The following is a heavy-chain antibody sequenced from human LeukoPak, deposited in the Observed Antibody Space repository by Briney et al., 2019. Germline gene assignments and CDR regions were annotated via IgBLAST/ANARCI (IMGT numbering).Heavy chain of an antibody. CDR3: ARLIYGSGSRWFDP. CDR2: IIPIFGTA. CDR1: GGTFSSYA. Sequence: ASVKGSCKASGGTFSSYAISWVRQATGQGLEWMGGIIPIFGTANYAQKFQGRVTITADESTSTAYMELSSLRSEDTAVYYCARLIYGSGSRWFDPWGQGTLVTVSS. J-gene: IGHJ5*02. V-gene: IGHV1-69*13. D-gene: IGHD3-10*01.